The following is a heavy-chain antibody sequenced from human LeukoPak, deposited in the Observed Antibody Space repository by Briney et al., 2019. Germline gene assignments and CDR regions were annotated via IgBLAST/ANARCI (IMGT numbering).Heavy chain of an antibody. CDR1: GFTFSSYG. D-gene: IGHD3-22*01. CDR2: IWYDGSNK. J-gene: IGHJ6*02. CDR3: ARATRGLYDSSGYYQVSYYYYGMDV. V-gene: IGHV3-33*01. Sequence: GGSLRLSCAASGFTFSSYGMHWVRQAPGKGLEWVAAIWYDGSNKYYADSVKGRFTISRDNSKNTLYLQMNSLRAEDTAVYYCARATRGLYDSSGYYQVSYYYYGMDVWGQGTTVTVSS.